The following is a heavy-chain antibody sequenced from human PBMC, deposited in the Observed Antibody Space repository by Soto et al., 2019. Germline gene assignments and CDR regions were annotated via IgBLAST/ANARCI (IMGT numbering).Heavy chain of an antibody. CDR2: INDSGNI. V-gene: IGHV4-34*01. D-gene: IGHD3-10*01. CDR1: GGSFSGYQ. J-gene: IGHJ6*03. Sequence: QVQLQQWGAGLLKPSETLSLTCAVYGGSFSGYQWTWIRQTPGKGLEWIGEINDSGNINYNPSLKSRVTIVVDTAKKQIFLKLSSVTAADTAVYYCARGLILWFGELSRRGGYYYYMDVWGKGTSVTVSS. CDR3: ARGLILWFGELSRRGGYYYYMDV.